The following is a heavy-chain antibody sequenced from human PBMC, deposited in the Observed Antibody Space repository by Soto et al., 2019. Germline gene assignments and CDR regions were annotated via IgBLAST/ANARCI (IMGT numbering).Heavy chain of an antibody. Sequence: QVPLVQSGAEGKKPGSSVTVSCKASGGTFSSYAIHWLRQAPGQGLEWMGGIIPMYGPAKYAQRFQGRVTITADESTTTVYMELTSLTSQDTAVYYCARVTSMVRGVIDNWFDPWGHGTLVTVSS. CDR3: ARVTSMVRGVIDNWFDP. V-gene: IGHV1-69*01. CDR1: GGTFSSYA. D-gene: IGHD3-10*01. J-gene: IGHJ5*02. CDR2: IIPMYGPA.